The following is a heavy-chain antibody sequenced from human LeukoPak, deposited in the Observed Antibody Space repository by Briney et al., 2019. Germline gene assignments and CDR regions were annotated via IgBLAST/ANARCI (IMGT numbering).Heavy chain of an antibody. V-gene: IGHV1-18*01. CDR3: MRVASTDCDCPDYFDK. J-gene: IGHJ4*02. CDR1: GYTFTSFG. D-gene: IGHD2-21*02. Sequence: ASVKVPCKASGYTFTSFGISWVRQAPGQGLEWMGWISAYTGDTNYATNIEARVTMTTDISTSTAYMELRSLKSDDTAVYYCMRVASTDCDCPDYFDKWGQGTLITVSS. CDR2: ISAYTGDT.